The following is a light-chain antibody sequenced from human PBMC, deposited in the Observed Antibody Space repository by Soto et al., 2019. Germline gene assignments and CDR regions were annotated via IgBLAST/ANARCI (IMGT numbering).Light chain of an antibody. Sequence: QSVLTQPPSVSGAPGQRVTISCTGSSSNIGANYDVQWYQQLPGTAPRLLIYGDSNRPSGVPDRVSGSKSGTSASLAITGLQAEDEADYYCQSYDSSLGGSVFGGGTKLTVL. CDR1: SSNIGANYD. CDR3: QSYDSSLGGSV. V-gene: IGLV1-40*01. CDR2: GDS. J-gene: IGLJ2*01.